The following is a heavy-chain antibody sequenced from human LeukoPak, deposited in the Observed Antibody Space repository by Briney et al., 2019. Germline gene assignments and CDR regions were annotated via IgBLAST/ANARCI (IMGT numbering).Heavy chain of an antibody. D-gene: IGHD4-23*01. Sequence: PSETLSLTCTVSGGSISSHYWNWIRQPPGKGLEWIGYIYYSGSTNYNPSLKSRVTTSVDTSQNQFSLTLTSVAAADTAVYYCAKEITVVTPGRSDAFDIWGQGTMVTVSS. J-gene: IGHJ3*02. V-gene: IGHV4-59*11. CDR3: AKEITVVTPGRSDAFDI. CDR1: GGSISSHY. CDR2: IYYSGST.